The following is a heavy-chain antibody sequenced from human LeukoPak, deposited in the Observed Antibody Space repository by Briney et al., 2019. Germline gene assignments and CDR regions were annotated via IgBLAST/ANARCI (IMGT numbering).Heavy chain of an antibody. Sequence: SETLSLTCTVSGYSISSGYYWGWIRQPPGKGLEWIGSIYHSGSTYYNPSLKSRVTISVDTSKNQFSLKLSSVTAADTAVYYCARGLPAGNGLDFDYWGQGTLVTVSS. V-gene: IGHV4-38-2*02. CDR2: IYHSGST. CDR1: GYSISSGYY. J-gene: IGHJ4*02. CDR3: ARGLPAGNGLDFDY. D-gene: IGHD2-2*01.